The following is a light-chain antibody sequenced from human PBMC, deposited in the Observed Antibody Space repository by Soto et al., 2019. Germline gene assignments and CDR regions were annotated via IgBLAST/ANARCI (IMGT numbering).Light chain of an antibody. J-gene: IGLJ2*01. CDR1: SSDVGGYNY. CDR2: DVS. Sequence: QSVLPQPASVSGSPGQSITIPCTGTSSDVGGYNYVSWYKQHPGKAPKLMAYDVSNRPSGVSNRFSGSKSGNTASLTISGLQAEDEADYYCNSYTNSSAVVFGGGTKVTVL. CDR3: NSYTNSSAVV. V-gene: IGLV2-14*01.